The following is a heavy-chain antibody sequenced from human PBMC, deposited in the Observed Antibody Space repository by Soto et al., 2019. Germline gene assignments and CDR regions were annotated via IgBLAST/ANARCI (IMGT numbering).Heavy chain of an antibody. Sequence: ASVKVSCKASGYTFTSYDINWVRHATGQGFEYLGWMNPNSGNTGYVKKFQGRVTMTRVTSMSTAYMELSSLRSEDTAVYYCAGGFKYGDYSRGFDPGGPGTWVSAS. V-gene: IGHV1-8*01. CDR1: GYTFTSYD. J-gene: IGHJ5*02. CDR2: MNPNSGNT. D-gene: IGHD4-17*01. CDR3: AGGFKYGDYSRGFDP.